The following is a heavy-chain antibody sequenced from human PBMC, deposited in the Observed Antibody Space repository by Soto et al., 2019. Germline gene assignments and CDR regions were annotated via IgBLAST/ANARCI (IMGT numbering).Heavy chain of an antibody. V-gene: IGHV3-23*01. Sequence: GGSLRLSCAASGFTFSSYAMGWVRQGPGKGLEWVAVVSIGGSTHYADSVRGRFTISGDNSKNTLSLQMNSLTAEDTAVYFCAKRRGAGGHFDYWGQGALVTVSS. CDR2: VSIGGST. D-gene: IGHD2-15*01. CDR1: GFTFSSYA. CDR3: AKRRGAGGHFDY. J-gene: IGHJ4*02.